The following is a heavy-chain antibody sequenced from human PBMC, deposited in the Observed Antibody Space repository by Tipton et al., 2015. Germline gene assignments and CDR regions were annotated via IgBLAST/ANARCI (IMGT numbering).Heavy chain of an antibody. Sequence: TLSLTCTVSGGSVSSGSYYWSWIRQPPGKGLEWIGEIHHGGSTNYNPSLKSRVTISVDTSKNQFSLHLSSVTAADTAVYYCAREVWYNDSTGYDYWGQGTLVTVSS. D-gene: IGHD3-22*01. J-gene: IGHJ4*02. CDR2: IHHGGST. CDR3: AREVWYNDSTGYDY. V-gene: IGHV4-61*01. CDR1: GGSVSSGSYY.